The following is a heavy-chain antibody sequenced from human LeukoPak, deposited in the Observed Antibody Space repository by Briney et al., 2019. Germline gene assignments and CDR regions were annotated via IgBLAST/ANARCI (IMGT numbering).Heavy chain of an antibody. CDR1: GYTFTSYD. J-gene: IGHJ1*01. V-gene: IGHV1-8*01. Sequence: PGASVKVSCKASGYTFTSYDINWVRQATGQGLEWMGWMNPNSGNTGYAQKFQGRVTMTRNTSISTAYMELSRLRSDDTAVYYCARSPTSSYGLFQHWGQGTLVTVSS. CDR2: MNPNSGNT. CDR3: ARSPTSSYGLFQH. D-gene: IGHD5-18*01.